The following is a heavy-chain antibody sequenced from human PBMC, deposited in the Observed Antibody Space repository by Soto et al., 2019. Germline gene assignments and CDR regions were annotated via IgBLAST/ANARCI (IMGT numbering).Heavy chain of an antibody. D-gene: IGHD3-3*01. V-gene: IGHV4-61*01. CDR3: ARGFGILRFLEWPIYYFDY. CDR2: FYDSGIT. CDR1: GGSVSGGRDY. Sequence: PSETLSLTCTVSGGSVSGGRDYWSWIRQPPGEGLGWLGYFYDSGITNYGTSHKSRVTISVDTSKNQSSLKLSSVTAADTAVYYCARGFGILRFLEWPIYYFDYWGQGTLVTVSS. J-gene: IGHJ4*02.